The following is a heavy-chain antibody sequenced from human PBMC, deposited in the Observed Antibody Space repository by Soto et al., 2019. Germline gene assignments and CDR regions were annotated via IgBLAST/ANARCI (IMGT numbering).Heavy chain of an antibody. J-gene: IGHJ6*02. CDR3: AKYDFWSGDPAYYGMDV. CDR1: GGTFSSYA. Sequence: QVQLVQSGAEVKKPGSSVKVSCKACGGTFSSYAISWVRQAPGQGLEWMGGIIPIFGTANYAQKFQGRVTITADESTSTAYMELSSLRSEDTAVYYCAKYDFWSGDPAYYGMDVWGQGTTVTVSS. D-gene: IGHD3-3*01. CDR2: IIPIFGTA. V-gene: IGHV1-69*01.